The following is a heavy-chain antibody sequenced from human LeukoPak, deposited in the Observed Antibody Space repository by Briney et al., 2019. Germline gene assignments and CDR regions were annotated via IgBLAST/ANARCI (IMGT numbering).Heavy chain of an antibody. CDR1: GYTLTSYD. D-gene: IGHD5-12*01. CDR3: ARDYSGYDFRYFDC. V-gene: IGHV1-8*03. Sequence: VASVKVSCKASGYTLTSYDINWVRQATGQGLEWMGWMNPNSGNTGYAQKFQGRVTITKNTSISTAYMELSSLRSEDTAVYYCARDYSGYDFRYFDCWGQGALVTVSS. J-gene: IGHJ4*02. CDR2: MNPNSGNT.